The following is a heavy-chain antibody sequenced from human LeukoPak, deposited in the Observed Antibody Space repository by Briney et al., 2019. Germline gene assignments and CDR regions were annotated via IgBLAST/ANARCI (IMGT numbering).Heavy chain of an antibody. Sequence: GGSLRLSCAASGFTFSSYSMNWVRQAPGKGLEWVSSISSSSSYIYYADSVKGRFTISRDNTKNSLYLQMNSLRAEDTAVYYCAREYVGPAAVDYWGQGALVTVSS. CDR1: GFTFSSYS. J-gene: IGHJ4*02. CDR3: AREYVGPAAVDY. CDR2: ISSSSSYI. V-gene: IGHV3-21*01. D-gene: IGHD2-2*01.